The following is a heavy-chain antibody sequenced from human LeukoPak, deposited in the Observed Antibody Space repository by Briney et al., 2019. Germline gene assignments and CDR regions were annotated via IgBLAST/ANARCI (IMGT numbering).Heavy chain of an antibody. CDR3: ARVAGTLLDY. CDR1: GFTFSSYS. Sequence: GGSLRLSCAASGFTFSSYSMNWVRQAPGKGLEWVSSISSSSSYIYYADSVKGRFTISRDNAKNSLYLQTNRLRADDTAVYYCARVAGTLLDYWGQGTLVTVSS. J-gene: IGHJ4*02. CDR2: ISSSSSYI. D-gene: IGHD6-19*01. V-gene: IGHV3-21*01.